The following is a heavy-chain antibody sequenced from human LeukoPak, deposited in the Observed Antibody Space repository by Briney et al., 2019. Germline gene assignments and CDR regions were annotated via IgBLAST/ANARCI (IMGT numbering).Heavy chain of an antibody. CDR1: GITLSNYG. J-gene: IGHJ4*02. CDR3: ATLNWGNLDY. D-gene: IGHD3-16*01. V-gene: IGHV3-7*01. CDR2: INQDGSEI. Sequence: GGSLRLSCAVSGITLSNYGMSWVRQVPGKGLEWVANINQDGSEIYYADSVKGRFTLSRDNAENSVYLQMNNLRAEETAVYYCATLNWGNLDYWGQGTLVTVSS.